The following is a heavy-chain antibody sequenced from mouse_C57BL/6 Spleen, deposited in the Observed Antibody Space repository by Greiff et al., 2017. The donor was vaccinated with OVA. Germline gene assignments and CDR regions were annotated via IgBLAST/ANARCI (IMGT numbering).Heavy chain of an antibody. CDR3: ARERDSPPYYFDY. Sequence: EVQLQQSGPELVKPGASVKISCKASGYSLTDYNMNWVKQSNGKSLEWIGVINPNYGTTIYNQKFKGKATLTVDQSSSTAYMQLNSLTSEDSAVYYCARERDSPPYYFDYWGQGTTLTVSS. V-gene: IGHV1-39*01. CDR2: INPNYGTT. CDR1: GYSLTDYN. J-gene: IGHJ2*01.